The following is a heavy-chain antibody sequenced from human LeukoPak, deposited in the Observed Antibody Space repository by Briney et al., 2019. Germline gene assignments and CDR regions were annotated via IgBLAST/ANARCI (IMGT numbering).Heavy chain of an antibody. J-gene: IGHJ4*02. Sequence: GGSLRLSCAASGFTFSGSAMHWVRQAPGKGLEWVAVIWYDGSNKYYADSVKGRFTISRDNSKNTLYLQMNSLRAEDTAVYYCARVRTSKRGYSYGLPDYWGQGTLVTVSS. V-gene: IGHV3-33*08. CDR1: GFTFSGSA. CDR3: ARVRTSKRGYSYGLPDY. CDR2: IWYDGSNK. D-gene: IGHD5-18*01.